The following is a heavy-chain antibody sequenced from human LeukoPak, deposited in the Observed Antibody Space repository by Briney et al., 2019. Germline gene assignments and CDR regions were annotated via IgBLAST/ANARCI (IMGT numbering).Heavy chain of an antibody. CDR2: IWHDGIKQ. Sequence: GGSLRLSCATSGFTFSNYGLHWVRQAPGKGLEWVSVIWHDGIKQYYADSVQGRFTISRDNFKKTVYLQMSSLRAEDTAVYYCARREHSGYDTLDYWGQGTLVIVSS. CDR3: ARREHSGYDTLDY. J-gene: IGHJ4*02. V-gene: IGHV3-33*01. CDR1: GFTFSNYG. D-gene: IGHD5-12*01.